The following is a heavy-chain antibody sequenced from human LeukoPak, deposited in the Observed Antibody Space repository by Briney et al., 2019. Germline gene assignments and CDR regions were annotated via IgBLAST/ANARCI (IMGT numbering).Heavy chain of an antibody. CDR3: ARHERHSGSYYFDY. CDR1: GDSITGYY. D-gene: IGHD1-26*01. Sequence: SETLSLTCTVSGDSITGYYWSWSRQPPGKGLEWIGYIYYTGSTDYNPSLKSRVTISVDTSKNQFSLKLKSVTAAETAVYYCARHERHSGSYYFDYWGQGTLVSVSS. CDR2: IYYTGST. V-gene: IGHV4-59*08. J-gene: IGHJ4*02.